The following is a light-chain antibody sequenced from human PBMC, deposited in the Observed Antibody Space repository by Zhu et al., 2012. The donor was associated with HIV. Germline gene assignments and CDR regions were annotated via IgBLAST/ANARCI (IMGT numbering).Light chain of an antibody. V-gene: IGKV3-20*01. Sequence: EIVLTQSPGTLSLSPGERATLSCRASQSISSRYLAWYQQKPGQAPILLIYGASNRATGIPDRLSGSGSGTDFTLTISRLEPEDFAVYYCQQYVTSPPITFGQGTRLXIK. CDR1: QSISSRY. CDR2: GAS. CDR3: QQYVTSPPIT. J-gene: IGKJ5*01.